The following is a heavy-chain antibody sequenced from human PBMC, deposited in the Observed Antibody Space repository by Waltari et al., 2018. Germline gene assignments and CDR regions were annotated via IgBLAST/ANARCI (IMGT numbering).Heavy chain of an antibody. D-gene: IGHD1-26*01. CDR3: AKDQRGRIVDYFDY. J-gene: IGHJ4*02. CDR2: ISGSGGST. V-gene: IGHV3-23*01. CDR1: GFPFSSYA. Sequence: EVQLLESGGGLVQPGRSLRLSCAASGFPFSSYAMSWVRQAPGKGLEWVSTISGSGGSTYYADSVKGRFTISRDNSKNTLYLQVNSLRAEDTAIYYCAKDQRGRIVDYFDYWGQGTLVTVSS.